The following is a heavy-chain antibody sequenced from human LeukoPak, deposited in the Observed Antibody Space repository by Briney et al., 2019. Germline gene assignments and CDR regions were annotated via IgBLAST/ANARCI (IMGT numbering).Heavy chain of an antibody. Sequence: EASVKVSCKASGYTFTSYGISWVRQAPGQGLEWMGWISAYNGNTNYAQKLQGRVTMTTDTSTSTAYMELRSLRSDDTAVYYCARDPPGGYCSSTSCTNWFDPWGQGTLVTVSS. CDR1: GYTFTSYG. J-gene: IGHJ5*02. D-gene: IGHD2-2*01. CDR3: ARDPPGGYCSSTSCTNWFDP. V-gene: IGHV1-18*01. CDR2: ISAYNGNT.